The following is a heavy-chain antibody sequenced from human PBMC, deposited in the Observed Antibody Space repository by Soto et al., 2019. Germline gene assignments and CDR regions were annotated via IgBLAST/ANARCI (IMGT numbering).Heavy chain of an antibody. Sequence: GGSLRLSCAASGFTFSSFALSWVRQAPGKGLEWVSAISGSGDGTDYADSVKGRFTICRDNSKNTLYLQMNSLRAEDTAVYYCAGPGYSSQDYWGQGDLVTVSS. CDR1: GFTFSSFA. V-gene: IGHV3-23*01. D-gene: IGHD5-18*01. CDR3: AGPGYSSQDY. J-gene: IGHJ4*02. CDR2: ISGSGDGT.